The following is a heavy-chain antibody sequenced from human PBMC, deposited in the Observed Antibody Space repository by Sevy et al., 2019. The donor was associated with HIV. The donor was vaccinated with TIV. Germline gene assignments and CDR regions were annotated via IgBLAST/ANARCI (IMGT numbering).Heavy chain of an antibody. V-gene: IGHV1-18*01. D-gene: IGHD2-2*01. J-gene: IGHJ4*02. CDR3: ARDKPQGVVIIPGSMWGGVDY. Sequence: ASVKVSCKTFGYTFKTYGISWVRQAPGQGLEWMAWISAYSGDTNFAQKFQGRVTMTTDTSTSTAYMELSSLRSDDTAVYFCARDKPQGVVIIPGSMWGGVDYWGQGTVVTVSS. CDR2: ISAYSGDT. CDR1: GYTFKTYG.